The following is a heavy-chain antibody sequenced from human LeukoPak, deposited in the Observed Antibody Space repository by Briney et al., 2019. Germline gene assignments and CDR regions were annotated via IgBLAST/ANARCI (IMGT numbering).Heavy chain of an antibody. CDR3: ARAARPFSDSRCFDY. D-gene: IGHD3-22*01. J-gene: IGHJ4*02. Sequence: SQTLSLTCAISGDSVSSNSAAWDWIRQSPSRGLEWLGRTYYRSKWYNDYAVSVKSRITINPGTSKNQFALQLNSVTPEDTAVYYCARAARPFSDSRCFDYWGQGTLVTVSS. CDR2: TYYRSKWYN. V-gene: IGHV6-1*01. CDR1: GDSVSSNSAA.